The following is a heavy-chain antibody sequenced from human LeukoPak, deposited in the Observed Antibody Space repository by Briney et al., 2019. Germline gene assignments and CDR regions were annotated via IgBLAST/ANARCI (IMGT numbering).Heavy chain of an antibody. CDR2: IYNTGNT. V-gene: IGHV4-31*03. CDR3: ARRGGGRWFDP. J-gene: IGHJ5*02. D-gene: IGHD3-16*01. Sequence: SETLSLTCTVSGGSISSGDYFWSWIRQHAERGLEWIGYIYNTGNTYCNPSLKSRVTLSVDTSKNQFSLKLTSVTAADTAVYYCARRGGGRWFDPWGQGTLVTVSS. CDR1: GGSISSGDYF.